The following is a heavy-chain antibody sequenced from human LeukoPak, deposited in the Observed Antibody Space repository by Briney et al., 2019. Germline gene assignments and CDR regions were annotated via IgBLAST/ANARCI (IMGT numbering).Heavy chain of an antibody. J-gene: IGHJ5*02. CDR3: ARDSSGWLRYNWFDP. D-gene: IGHD6-19*01. Sequence: GGSLRLSCAASGFTFSSYWMSWVRQAPGKGLEWVANVKQDGSEKYYMDSVKGRFTISRDSAKNSLDLQMNSLRAEDTAVYYCARDSSGWLRYNWFDPWGQGTLVTVSS. CDR1: GFTFSSYW. CDR2: VKQDGSEK. V-gene: IGHV3-7*01.